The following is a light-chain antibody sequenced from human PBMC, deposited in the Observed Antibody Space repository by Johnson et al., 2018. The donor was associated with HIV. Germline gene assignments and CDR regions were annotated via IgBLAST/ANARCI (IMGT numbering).Light chain of an antibody. CDR2: ENN. J-gene: IGLJ1*01. CDR1: GSNIGNNY. V-gene: IGLV1-51*02. Sequence: QSVLTQPPSVSAAPGQKVTISCSGNGSNIGNNYVSWYQHLPGTAPKLFIYENNKRPSGIPARFSGSKSGTSATLGITGLQTGDEADYYCGTWDSSLSAYVFGTGNKVTVL. CDR3: GTWDSSLSAYV.